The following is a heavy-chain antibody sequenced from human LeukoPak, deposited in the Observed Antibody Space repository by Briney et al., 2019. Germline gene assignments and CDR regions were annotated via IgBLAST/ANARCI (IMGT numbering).Heavy chain of an antibody. CDR2: IWYDGSNK. J-gene: IGHJ6*02. CDR1: GFTFSSYG. Sequence: GGSLRLSCAASGFTFSSYGMHWVRQAPGKGLEWVAVIWYDGSNKYYADSVKGRFTISRDNSKNTLYLQMNSLRAEDTAVYYCARGAGIRGVIIMDVWGQGTTVTVSS. D-gene: IGHD3-10*01. V-gene: IGHV3-33*01. CDR3: ARGAGIRGVIIMDV.